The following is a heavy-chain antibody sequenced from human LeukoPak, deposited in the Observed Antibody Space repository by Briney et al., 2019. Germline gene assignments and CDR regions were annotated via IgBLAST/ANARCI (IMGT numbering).Heavy chain of an antibody. CDR1: GFTFSTYE. J-gene: IGHJ4*02. D-gene: IGHD5-18*01. V-gene: IGHV3-48*03. Sequence: GGSLRLSCGASGFTFSTYEINWVRQAPGKGLEWLSYISSSGGTIYYADPVKGRFTISRDNARNSLYLHMNSLRAEDTAVYYCARGARGYTYGRFDYWGQGTLVTVSS. CDR2: ISSSGGTI. CDR3: ARGARGYTYGRFDY.